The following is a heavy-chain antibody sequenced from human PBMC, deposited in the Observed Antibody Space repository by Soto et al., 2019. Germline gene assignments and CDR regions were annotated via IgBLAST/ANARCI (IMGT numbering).Heavy chain of an antibody. J-gene: IGHJ5*02. CDR2: MNPGSGKT. CDR1: GYTFINYD. V-gene: IGHV1-8*02. CDR3: ARMASFGTLNWFDP. Sequence: QVQLVQSGAEVKEPGASXXXSCKASGYTFINYDISXVXXXXXQGLEWMGWMNPGSGKTGYANKFQGRVTMTRDASTSTAHLELSSLTSEDTAVYYCARMASFGTLNWFDPWGQGTLVTVSS. D-gene: IGHD3-16*01.